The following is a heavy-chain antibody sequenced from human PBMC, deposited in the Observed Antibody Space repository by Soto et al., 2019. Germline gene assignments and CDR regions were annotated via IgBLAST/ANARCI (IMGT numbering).Heavy chain of an antibody. V-gene: IGHV1-58*01. J-gene: IGHJ4*02. Sequence: VKVSCKASGFTFTSSAVQWVRQARGQRLEWIGWIVVGSGNTNYAQKFQERVTITRDMSTSTAYMELSSLRSEDTAVYYCAADGAQDGASPAWGQGTQVTVSS. D-gene: IGHD4-17*01. CDR1: GFTFTSSA. CDR2: IVVGSGNT. CDR3: AADGAQDGASPA.